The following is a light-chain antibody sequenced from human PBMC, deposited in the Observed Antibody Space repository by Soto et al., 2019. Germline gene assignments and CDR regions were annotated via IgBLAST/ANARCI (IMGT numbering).Light chain of an antibody. Sequence: VGLTQSPGTVSLSTGERATLSCRASHSVTSNYLAWFQQKPGQAPRLLIYSASSRATGIPARFSGSGSGTDFTLTISSLESEDSAVYYCHQRSDWPSITFGQGTRLE. CDR3: HQRSDWPSIT. J-gene: IGKJ5*01. V-gene: IGKV3D-20*02. CDR2: SAS. CDR1: HSVTSNY.